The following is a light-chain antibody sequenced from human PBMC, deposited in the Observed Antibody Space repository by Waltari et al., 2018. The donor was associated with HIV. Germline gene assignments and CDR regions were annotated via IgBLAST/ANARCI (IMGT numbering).Light chain of an antibody. CDR2: DAS. CDR3: QQYYDWPPYT. Sequence: EIVMTQSPATLSVSPGERATLSCRASQSVSSKLAWYQQRPGQAPRLLIYDASTRATGVPARFTGSGSGTDFTLTITSLQSEDFAFYFCQQYYDWPPYTFGQGTQLEIK. J-gene: IGKJ2*01. V-gene: IGKV3-15*01. CDR1: QSVSSK.